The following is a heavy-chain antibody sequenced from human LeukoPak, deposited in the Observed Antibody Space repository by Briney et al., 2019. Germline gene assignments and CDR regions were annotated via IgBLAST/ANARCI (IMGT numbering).Heavy chain of an antibody. CDR1: GFTFSSYW. D-gene: IGHD2-2*01. J-gene: IGHJ6*02. CDR2: IKQDGSEK. Sequence: GGSLRLSCAASGFTFSSYWMSWVRQAPGKGLEWVANIKQDGSEKHYVDSVKGRFTISRDNAKNSLYLQMNSLRAEDTAVYYCARGCDSTSSFRVGVYYYYGMDVWGQGTTVTVSS. CDR3: ARGCDSTSSFRVGVYYYYGMDV. V-gene: IGHV3-7*01.